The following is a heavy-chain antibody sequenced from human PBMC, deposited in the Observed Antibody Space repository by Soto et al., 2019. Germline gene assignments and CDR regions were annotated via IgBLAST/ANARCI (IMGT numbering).Heavy chain of an antibody. J-gene: IGHJ4*02. Sequence: PGGSLRLSCVASGLTFGSRAMSWVRQAPGEGLQWVSTITDTGGDAKYADSVRGRFVISRDNSKKTLYLQMTSLTAEDSAVYFCARGSTDSYPGSRIFDFWGRGTQVTVS. CDR2: ITDTGGDA. D-gene: IGHD3-10*01. CDR3: ARGSTDSYPGSRIFDF. CDR1: GLTFGSRA. V-gene: IGHV3-23*01.